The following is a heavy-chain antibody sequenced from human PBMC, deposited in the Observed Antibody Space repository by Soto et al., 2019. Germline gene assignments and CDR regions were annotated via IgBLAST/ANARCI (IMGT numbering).Heavy chain of an antibody. D-gene: IGHD6-6*01. CDR2: TYYRSKWYN. V-gene: IGHV6-1*01. J-gene: IGHJ6*02. CDR3: ARDRIAARRAGYGMDV. CDR1: GDSVSSNSAA. Sequence: PSQTLSLTCAISGDSVSSNSAAWNWIRQSPSRGLEWLGRTYYRSKWYNDYAVSVKSRITINPDTSKNQFSLQLNSVTPEDTAVYYGARDRIAARRAGYGMDVWGQGTTVTVSS.